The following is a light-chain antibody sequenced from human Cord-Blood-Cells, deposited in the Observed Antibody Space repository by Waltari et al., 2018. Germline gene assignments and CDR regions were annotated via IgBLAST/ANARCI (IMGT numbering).Light chain of an antibody. J-gene: IGKJ4*01. V-gene: IGKV3-11*01. CDR2: DAS. CDR1: QSVSSY. CDR3: QQRSNWLT. Sequence: EIVLAQSLATLSLSPGERATLSCRASQSVSSYLAWYQQKPGQAPRLLIYDASHRATGIPARFSGSASGTDVTLTSSSLEPEDFAVYYCQQRSNWLTFGGGTKVEIK.